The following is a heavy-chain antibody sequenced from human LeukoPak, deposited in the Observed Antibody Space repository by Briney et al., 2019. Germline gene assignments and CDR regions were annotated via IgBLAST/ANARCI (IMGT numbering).Heavy chain of an antibody. CDR2: IRSKAYGGTT. CDR1: GFTFGDYA. V-gene: IGHV3-49*04. CDR3: TRDPTVTTRD. D-gene: IGHD4-17*01. J-gene: IGHJ4*02. Sequence: GGSLRLSCTASGFTFGDYAMSWVRQAPGKGLEWVGFIRSKAYGGTTEYAASVKGRFTISRDDSKSIAYLQMNSLKTEDTAVYYCTRDPTVTTRDWGQGTLVTVSS.